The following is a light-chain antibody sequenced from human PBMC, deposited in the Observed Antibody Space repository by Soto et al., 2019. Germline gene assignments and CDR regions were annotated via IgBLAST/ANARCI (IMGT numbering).Light chain of an antibody. V-gene: IGLV1-47*01. CDR2: RNN. CDR1: SSNIGSNY. J-gene: IGLJ3*02. CDR3: AAWDDSLSAV. Sequence: QSVLTQPPSASGTPGQRVTIFCSGSSSNIGSNYVYWYQQLPGTAPKLLIYRNNQRPSGVPDRFSGSKSGTSASLAISGLRSEDEADYYCAAWDDSLSAVFGAGTQLTVL.